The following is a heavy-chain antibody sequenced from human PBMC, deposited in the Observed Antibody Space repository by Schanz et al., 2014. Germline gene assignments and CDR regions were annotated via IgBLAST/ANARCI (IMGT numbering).Heavy chain of an antibody. Sequence: QVQLVESGGGVVQPGGSLRLSCESSGFTFNGHAMHWVRQAPGKGLEWVAVTSYDGSQKYYTDSVKGRFTVSRDNSKNTLYLQLNSLRAEDTAIYYCAKDMARGGYNWVFDSWGQGTLVTVSS. CDR2: TSYDGSQK. CDR3: AKDMARGGYNWVFDS. CDR1: GFTFNGHA. J-gene: IGHJ4*02. V-gene: IGHV3-30*04. D-gene: IGHD5-12*01.